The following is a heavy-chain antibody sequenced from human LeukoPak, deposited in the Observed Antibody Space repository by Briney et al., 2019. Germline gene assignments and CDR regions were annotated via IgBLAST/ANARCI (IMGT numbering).Heavy chain of an antibody. CDR2: ISSSGSTI. Sequence: GGCLRLSCAASGFTFSSYEMSWVRQAPGKGGEWGSYISSSGSTIYYAESVKGRFTISRENAKSTLYMQMIRLRAEDTALYYCARHLSGVTGYTYARGIDYWGQGTLVTVSS. CDR1: GFTFSSYE. D-gene: IGHD5-18*01. J-gene: IGHJ4*02. V-gene: IGHV3-48*03. CDR3: ARHLSGVTGYTYARGIDY.